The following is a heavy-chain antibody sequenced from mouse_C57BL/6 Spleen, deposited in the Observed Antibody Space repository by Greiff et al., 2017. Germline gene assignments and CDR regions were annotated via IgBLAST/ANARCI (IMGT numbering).Heavy chain of an antibody. CDR2: ISSGSSTI. CDR1: GFTFSDYG. CDR3: ARPYYYGSSSWYFDV. J-gene: IGHJ1*03. V-gene: IGHV5-17*01. Sequence: VQLKQSGGGLVKPGGSLKLSCAASGFTFSDYGMHWVRQAPEKGLEWVAYISSGSSTIYYADTVKGRFTISRANAKNTLFLQMTSLRSEDTAMYYCARPYYYGSSSWYFDVWGTGTTVTVSS. D-gene: IGHD1-1*01.